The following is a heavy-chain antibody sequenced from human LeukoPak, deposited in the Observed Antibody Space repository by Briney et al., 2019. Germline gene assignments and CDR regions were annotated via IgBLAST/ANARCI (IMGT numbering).Heavy chain of an antibody. CDR1: GGTFSSYA. Sequence: SVKVSCKASGGTFSSYAISWVRQAPGQGLEWMGGIIPIFGTANYAQRFQGRVTITTDESTSTAYMELSSLRSEDTAVYYCARDDLPYYGSGRSFDYWGQGTLVTVSS. CDR2: IIPIFGTA. V-gene: IGHV1-69*05. CDR3: ARDDLPYYGSGRSFDY. D-gene: IGHD3-10*01. J-gene: IGHJ4*02.